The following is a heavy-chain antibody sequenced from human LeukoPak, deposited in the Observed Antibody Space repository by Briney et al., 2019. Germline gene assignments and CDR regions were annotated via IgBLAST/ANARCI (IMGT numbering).Heavy chain of an antibody. CDR3: AELGITMIGGV. CDR1: GFTFSSNG. D-gene: IGHD3-10*02. V-gene: IGHV3-30*02. Sequence: GGSLRLSCVASGFTFSSNGMHWVRQAPGKGLEWVTFIQYDGSKKYYADSVKGRFTISRDNAKNSLYLQMNSLRAEDTAVYYCAELGITMIGGVWGKGTTVTISS. J-gene: IGHJ6*04. CDR2: IQYDGSKK.